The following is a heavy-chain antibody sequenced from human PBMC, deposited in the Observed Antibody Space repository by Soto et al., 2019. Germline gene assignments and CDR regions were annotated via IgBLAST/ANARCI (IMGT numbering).Heavy chain of an antibody. CDR3: ARALGHDYEIGYFDY. V-gene: IGHV4-59*08. CDR2: IYYSGST. CDR1: GGSVSSYY. Sequence: PSETLSLTCTVSGGSVSSYYWSWIRQSPGKGLEWIGYIYYSGSTYYNPSLKSRVTISVDTSKNQFSLKLSSVTAADTAVYYCARALGHDYEIGYFDYWGQGTLVTVSS. D-gene: IGHD4-17*01. J-gene: IGHJ4*02.